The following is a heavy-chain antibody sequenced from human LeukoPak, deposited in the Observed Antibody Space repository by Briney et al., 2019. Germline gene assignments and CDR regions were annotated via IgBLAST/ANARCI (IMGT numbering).Heavy chain of an antibody. CDR1: GFTFSSYA. Sequence: PGGSLGLSCAASGFTFSSYAMSWVRQAPGKGLEWVSAISGSGGSTYYADSVKGRFTISRDNSKNTLYLQMNSLRAEDTAVYYCAKGTKPVMTIPDYWGQGILVTVSS. J-gene: IGHJ4*02. D-gene: IGHD1/OR15-1a*01. V-gene: IGHV3-23*01. CDR2: ISGSGGST. CDR3: AKGTKPVMTIPDY.